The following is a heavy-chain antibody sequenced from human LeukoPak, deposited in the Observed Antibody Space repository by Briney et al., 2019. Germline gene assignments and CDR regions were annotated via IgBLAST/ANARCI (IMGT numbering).Heavy chain of an antibody. D-gene: IGHD3-3*01. V-gene: IGHV3-9*01. CDR1: GFTFDDYA. CDR3: AKDFFAYDFTHFDY. J-gene: IGHJ4*02. CDR2: ISWNSGSI. Sequence: GRSLRLSCAASGFTFDDYAMHWVRHAPGKGLEWVSGISWNSGSIGYADSVKGRFTISRDNAKNSLYLQMNSLRAEDTALYYCAKDFFAYDFTHFDYWGQGTLVTVSS.